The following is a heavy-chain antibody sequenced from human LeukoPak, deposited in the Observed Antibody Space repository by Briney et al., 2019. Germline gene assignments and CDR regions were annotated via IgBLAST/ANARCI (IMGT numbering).Heavy chain of an antibody. CDR1: GGSFSGYY. D-gene: IGHD1-26*01. Sequence: SVTLSVTCGVYGGSFSGYYWSWIRQPPGKGLEWIGEINHLGSTNYNPSLKSRVTISVDTSKNQFSLKLSSVTAADTAVYCCARGRELLSFDYWGQGTLVTVSS. CDR3: ARGRELLSFDY. J-gene: IGHJ4*02. CDR2: INHLGST. V-gene: IGHV4-34*01.